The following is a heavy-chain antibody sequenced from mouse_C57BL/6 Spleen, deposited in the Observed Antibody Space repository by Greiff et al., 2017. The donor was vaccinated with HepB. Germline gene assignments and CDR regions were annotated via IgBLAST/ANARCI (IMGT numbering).Heavy chain of an antibody. CDR1: GFNIKDDY. J-gene: IGHJ2*01. Sequence: VQLKQSGAELVRPGASVKLSCTASGFNIKDDYMHWVKQRPEQGLEWIGWIDPENGDTEYASKFQGKATITADTSSNTAYLQLSSLTSEDTAVYYCTPWRYYFDYWGQGTTLTVSS. CDR3: TPWRYYFDY. CDR2: IDPENGDT. V-gene: IGHV14-4*01.